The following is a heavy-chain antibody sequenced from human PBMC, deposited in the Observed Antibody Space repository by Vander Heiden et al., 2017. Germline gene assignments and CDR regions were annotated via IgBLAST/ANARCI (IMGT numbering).Heavy chain of an antibody. CDR3: ARGNPPSTPVEY. D-gene: IGHD3-3*01. Sequence: QVQLVESGGGVVQPGRSVRLSWAASGFTLIKDGMHWVRQAPGKGLEWVAVIWHDGSRTSYSDSVKGRFTISRDNSKNTVYLQMNSLRDEDTAVYYCARGNPPSTPVEYWGQGTLVTVSS. V-gene: IGHV3-33*01. J-gene: IGHJ4*02. CDR1: GFTLIKDG. CDR2: IWHDGSRT.